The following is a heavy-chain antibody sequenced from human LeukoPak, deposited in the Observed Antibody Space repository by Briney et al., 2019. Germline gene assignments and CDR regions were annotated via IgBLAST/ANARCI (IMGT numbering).Heavy chain of an antibody. J-gene: IGHJ6*03. CDR3: ARVGYSYVINDWSRTGLGAYPTKYYYHMDV. D-gene: IGHD5-18*01. CDR1: GGSVSSSSYY. V-gene: IGHV4-39*07. Sequence: SETLSLTCTVSGGSVSSSSYYWGWIRQPPGKGLEWIGEINHSGSTNYNPSLKSRVTISGDTSKNQFSLKLSSVTAADTAVYFCARVGYSYVINDWSRTGLGAYPTKYYYHMDVWGKGTTVTVSS. CDR2: INHSGST.